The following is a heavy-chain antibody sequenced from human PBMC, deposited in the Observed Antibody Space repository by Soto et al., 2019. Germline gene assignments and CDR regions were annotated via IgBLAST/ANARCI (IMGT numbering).Heavy chain of an antibody. CDR3: ATIVGANDY. V-gene: IGHV4-4*07. CDR2: IYSSGSA. J-gene: IGHJ4*02. Sequence: PSETLSPTCTVPRASIYTYSWTWIRQPAGKGLQWIGHIYSSGSANYSPSLKSRVSMSVDSSKNQISLKLSSVTAADTAVYYCATIVGANDYWGQGTRVTVSS. CDR1: RASIYTYS. D-gene: IGHD1-26*01.